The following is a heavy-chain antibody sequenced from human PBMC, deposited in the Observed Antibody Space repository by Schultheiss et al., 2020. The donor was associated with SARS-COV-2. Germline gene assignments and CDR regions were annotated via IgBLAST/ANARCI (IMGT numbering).Heavy chain of an antibody. D-gene: IGHD5-24*01. CDR1: GGSISGYY. CDR2: IYYSGST. CDR3: ARVGSGMATTDYFDY. V-gene: IGHV4-59*01. J-gene: IGHJ4*02. Sequence: SETLSLTCTVSGGSISGYYWSWIRQPPGKGLEWIGYIYYSGSTNYNPSLKSRVTISVDTSKNQFSLKLSSVTAADTAVYYCARVGSGMATTDYFDYWGQGTLVTVSS.